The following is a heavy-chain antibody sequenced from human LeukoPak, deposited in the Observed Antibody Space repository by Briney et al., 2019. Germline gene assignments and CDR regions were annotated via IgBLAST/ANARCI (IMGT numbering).Heavy chain of an antibody. V-gene: IGHV3-21*01. D-gene: IGHD2-15*01. CDR3: ARDREEYCSGGSCTNFDY. Sequence: PGGSLRLSCAASGFTFRSYWMTWVRQSPGKGLEWVSSISTSSSYIYYADSLKGRFTISRDNARKSLYLQMNSLRAEDTAVYYCARDREEYCSGGSCTNFDYWGQGILVTVSS. CDR1: GFTFRSYW. J-gene: IGHJ4*02. CDR2: ISTSSSYI.